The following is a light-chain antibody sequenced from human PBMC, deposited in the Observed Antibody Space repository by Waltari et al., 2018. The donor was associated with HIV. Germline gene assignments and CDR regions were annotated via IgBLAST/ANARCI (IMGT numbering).Light chain of an antibody. CDR3: STWDDKMSGVI. Sequence: SVLTQPPSTSGTPGQRVTLSCSGSISNTGNNYVSWYQHLPGTAPKLLIYNNNRRPSGLPDRFSGSKSDTSASLAISGLRSEDEADYYCSTWDDKMSGVIFGGGTKLTVL. V-gene: IGLV1-47*01. J-gene: IGLJ2*01. CDR1: ISNTGNNY. CDR2: NNN.